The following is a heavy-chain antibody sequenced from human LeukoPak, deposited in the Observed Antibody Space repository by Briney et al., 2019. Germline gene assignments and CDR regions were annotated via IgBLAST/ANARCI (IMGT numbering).Heavy chain of an antibody. J-gene: IGHJ6*02. CDR3: AKRGDFWSGYTPYYYYGMDV. CDR2: ISGSGGST. Sequence: PGGSLRLSCAASGSTFSSYAMSWVRQAPGKGLEWVSAISGSGGSTYYADSVKGRFTISRDNSKNTLYLQMNSLRAEDTAVYYCAKRGDFWSGYTPYYYYGMDVWGQGTTVTVSS. D-gene: IGHD3-3*01. CDR1: GSTFSSYA. V-gene: IGHV3-23*01.